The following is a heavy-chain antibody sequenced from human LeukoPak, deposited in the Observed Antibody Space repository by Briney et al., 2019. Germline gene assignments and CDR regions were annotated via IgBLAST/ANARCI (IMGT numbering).Heavy chain of an antibody. D-gene: IGHD3-22*01. V-gene: IGHV3-74*01. CDR2: IKSDGSRT. Sequence: GGSLRLSCGASGFTFSSYWMHWVRHAPGKGLVGVSRIKSDGSRTDYADSVKGRFIISRDNAKNTLYLQMSSLRVEDTAVYYCARDSYYYDDRGSHYYGIDVWGHGTTVTVSS. J-gene: IGHJ6*02. CDR1: GFTFSSYW. CDR3: ARDSYYYDDRGSHYYGIDV.